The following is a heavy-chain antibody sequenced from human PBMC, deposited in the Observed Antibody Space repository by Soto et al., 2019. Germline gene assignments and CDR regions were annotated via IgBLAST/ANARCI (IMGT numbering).Heavy chain of an antibody. CDR2: IYYSGST. J-gene: IGHJ2*01. Sequence: KASETLSLTCTVPGGSISSGDYYWSWIRQPPGKGLEWIGYIYYSGSTYYNPSLKSRVTISVDTSKNQFSLKLSSVTAADTAVYYCARGVVRGVTRYWYFDLWGRGTLVTVSS. V-gene: IGHV4-30-4*01. CDR1: GGSISSGDYY. CDR3: ARGVVRGVTRYWYFDL. D-gene: IGHD3-10*01.